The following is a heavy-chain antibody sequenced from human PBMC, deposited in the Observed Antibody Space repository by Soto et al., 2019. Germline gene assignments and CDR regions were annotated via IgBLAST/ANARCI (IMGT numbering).Heavy chain of an antibody. V-gene: IGHV3-48*01. Sequence: GGSLRLSCAASGFTFSTYSMNWVRQAPGKGLEWVSSISSSSTIYYADSVKGRLTISRDNVQNSLYLQMHSLRAEDTAVYYCGRERGSGWTFDYWGQGTLVTVSS. CDR1: GFTFSTYS. J-gene: IGHJ4*02. CDR3: GRERGSGWTFDY. D-gene: IGHD6-19*01. CDR2: ISSSSTI.